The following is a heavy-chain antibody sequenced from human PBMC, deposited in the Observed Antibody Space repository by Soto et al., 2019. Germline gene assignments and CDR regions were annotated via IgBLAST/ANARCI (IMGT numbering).Heavy chain of an antibody. V-gene: IGHV4-30-4*01. CDR2: IYYSGST. CDR1: GGSISSGDYY. D-gene: IGHD3-10*01. CDR3: AREGVITMVSRSYRGMDV. J-gene: IGHJ6*02. Sequence: QVQLQESGPGLVKPSQTLSLTCTVSGGSISSGDYYWSWIRQPPGKGLEWIGYIYYSGSTYYNPSLKSRVTISVDTSKNQFSLKLSSVPAADTAVYYCAREGVITMVSRSYRGMDVWGQGTTVTVSS.